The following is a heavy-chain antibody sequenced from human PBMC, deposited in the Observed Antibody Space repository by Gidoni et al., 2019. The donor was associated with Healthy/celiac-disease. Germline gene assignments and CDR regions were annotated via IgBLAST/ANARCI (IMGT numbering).Heavy chain of an antibody. CDR2: ISYDGSNK. V-gene: IGHV3-30-3*01. J-gene: IGHJ4*02. D-gene: IGHD6-19*01. CDR1: GLTFSSYA. Sequence: QVQLVESGGGVVQPGRSLRLSCAASGLTFSSYAMHWVRQAPGKGLEWVAVISYDGSNKYYADSVKGRFTISRDNSKNTLYLQMNSLRAEDTAVYYCARDKSPVEQWAFDYWGQGTLVTVSS. CDR3: ARDKSPVEQWAFDY.